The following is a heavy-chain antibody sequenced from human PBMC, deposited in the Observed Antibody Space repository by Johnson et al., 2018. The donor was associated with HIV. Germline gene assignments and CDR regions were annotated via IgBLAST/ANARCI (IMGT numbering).Heavy chain of an antibody. Sequence: MQLVESGGGLVQPGGSLILSCAASGFTFSRYWMHWVRQAPGKGLVWVSRISSDGTDTYYADSVKGRFTISRDNARNTMFVQMKSLRAEDTAVYYCARSGPNWAFDFWGQGTMVTVSS. D-gene: IGHD1-1*01. CDR1: GFTFSRYW. V-gene: IGHV3-74*02. CDR2: ISSDGTDT. CDR3: ARSGPNWAFDF. J-gene: IGHJ3*01.